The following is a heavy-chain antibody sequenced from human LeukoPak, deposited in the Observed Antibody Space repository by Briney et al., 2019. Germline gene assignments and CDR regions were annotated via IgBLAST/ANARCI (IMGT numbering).Heavy chain of an antibody. V-gene: IGHV4-4*02. CDR2: IYHSGST. J-gene: IGHJ3*02. D-gene: IGHD5-12*01. CDR1: GGSISSSNW. CDR3: ASPRGYSGYERAFDI. Sequence: SETLSLTCAVSGGSISSSNWWSWVRQPLGKGLEWIGEIYHSGSTNYNPSLKSRVTISVDKSKNQFSLKLSSVTAADTAVYYCASPRGYSGYERAFDIWGQGTMVTVSS.